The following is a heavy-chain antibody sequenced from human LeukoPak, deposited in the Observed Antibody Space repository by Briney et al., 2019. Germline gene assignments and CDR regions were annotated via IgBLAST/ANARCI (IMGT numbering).Heavy chain of an antibody. CDR1: GFSLSNARMG. D-gene: IGHD3-22*01. Sequence: ESGPTLVXPTETLTLTCTASGFSLSNARMGVSWIRQPPGEAVESLANIFSNDEKSYSTSLKSRLTTSKDTSKSQVVLTMTNMDPVDTATYYCARTVTYYYDSSWFDPWGQGTLVTVSS. J-gene: IGHJ5*02. V-gene: IGHV2-26*01. CDR2: IFSNDEK. CDR3: ARTVTYYYDSSWFDP.